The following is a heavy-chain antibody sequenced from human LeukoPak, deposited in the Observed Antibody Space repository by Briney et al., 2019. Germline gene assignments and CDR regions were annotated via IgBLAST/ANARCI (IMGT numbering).Heavy chain of an antibody. CDR3: ARGRGVTIFGVVITNPDWFDP. CDR1: GGSFSGYY. J-gene: IGHJ5*02. Sequence: SETLSLTCAVYGGSFSGYYWSWIRQPPGKGLEWIGEIHHSGSTNYNPSLKSRVTISTDTSKKQFSLNLSSVTAADTAVYYCARGRGVTIFGVVITNPDWFDPSGQGTLVTVSS. CDR2: IHHSGST. V-gene: IGHV4-34*01. D-gene: IGHD3-3*01.